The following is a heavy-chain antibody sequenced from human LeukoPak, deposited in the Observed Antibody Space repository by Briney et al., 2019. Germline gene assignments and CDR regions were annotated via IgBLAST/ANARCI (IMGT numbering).Heavy chain of an antibody. CDR3: ARFGATHRGSYYHP. CDR2: INQEGSEK. V-gene: IGHV3-7*01. D-gene: IGHD3-10*01. CDR1: GFNFKTYW. J-gene: IGHJ5*02. Sequence: GGSLRLSCAASGFNFKTYWMTWVRQAPGRGLERVAKINQEGSEKYYVDSVQGRFTISRDNADNSLYLQMNSLRVDDTAVYYCARFGATHRGSYYHPWGQGTLVTVSS.